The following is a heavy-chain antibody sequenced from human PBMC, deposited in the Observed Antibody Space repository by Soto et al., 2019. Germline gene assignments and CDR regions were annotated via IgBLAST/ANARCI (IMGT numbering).Heavy chain of an antibody. V-gene: IGHV4-34*01. CDR2: VKDGGHT. J-gene: IGHJ4*02. D-gene: IGHD5-12*01. Sequence: QVQLQQWGAGLLKPSETLSLNCAVTGGSLSGYYLSWIRQPPGKGLEWIGEVKDGGHTNYSPSIRGRVTISSDTANNQCSLRLNSVTAADTGVYYCARGQEGVVATHWDQGSLVTVSS. CDR1: GGSLSGYY. CDR3: ARGQEGVVATH.